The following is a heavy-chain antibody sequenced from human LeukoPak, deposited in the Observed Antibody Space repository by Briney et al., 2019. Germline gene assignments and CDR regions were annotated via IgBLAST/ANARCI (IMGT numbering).Heavy chain of an antibody. D-gene: IGHD2-2*01. J-gene: IGHJ6*03. Sequence: GGSLRLSCAASGFTFSSYGMNWVRQAPGKGLEWVSYISSSSSTIYYADSVKGRFTISRDNAKNSLYLQMNSLRAEDTAVYYCARASDCSSTSCYYYYYYMDVWGKGTTVTVSS. V-gene: IGHV3-48*01. CDR2: ISSSSSTI. CDR3: ARASDCSSTSCYYYYYYMDV. CDR1: GFTFSSYG.